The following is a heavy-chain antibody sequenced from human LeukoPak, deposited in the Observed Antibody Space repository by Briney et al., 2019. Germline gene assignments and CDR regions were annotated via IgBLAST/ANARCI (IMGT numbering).Heavy chain of an antibody. V-gene: IGHV1-2*02. J-gene: IGHJ4*02. CDR2: INPNSGGT. CDR1: GYTCTGYY. Sequence: ASVKVSCKASGYTCTGYYMHWVRQAPGQGLEWMGWINPNSGGTNYAQKFQGRVTMTRDTSISTAYMELSRLRSDDTAVYYCARDARASAVVPAALGYWGQGTLVTVSS. CDR3: ARDARASAVVPAALGY. D-gene: IGHD2-2*01.